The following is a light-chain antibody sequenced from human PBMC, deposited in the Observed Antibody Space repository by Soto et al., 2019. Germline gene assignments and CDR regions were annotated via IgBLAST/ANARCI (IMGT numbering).Light chain of an antibody. CDR1: QTISSW. J-gene: IGKJ1*01. V-gene: IGKV1-5*01. CDR2: GAS. Sequence: DIQMTQSPSTLSGSVGDRVTITCRASQTISSWLAWYQQKPGKAPKVLIYGASNLQSGVPPRFSGSGSGTEFTLAISSLQPEDSATYYCLQDINYTWTFGQGTKVDIK. CDR3: LQDINYTWT.